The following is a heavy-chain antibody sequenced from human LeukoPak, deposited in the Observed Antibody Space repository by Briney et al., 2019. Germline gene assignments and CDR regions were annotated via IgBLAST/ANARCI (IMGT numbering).Heavy chain of an antibody. CDR2: IRSSSRTI. CDR1: GFTFTTYW. Sequence: GGSLRLSCEASGFTFTTYWLGWVRQPPGKGLEWVSYIRSSSRTIYYADSVKGRFTISRDNAKNSLYLQMNSLRAEDTAVYYCARDGSGRVPEMSAPDYWGQGTLVTVSS. D-gene: IGHD3-10*01. CDR3: ARDGSGRVPEMSAPDY. J-gene: IGHJ4*02. V-gene: IGHV3-48*01.